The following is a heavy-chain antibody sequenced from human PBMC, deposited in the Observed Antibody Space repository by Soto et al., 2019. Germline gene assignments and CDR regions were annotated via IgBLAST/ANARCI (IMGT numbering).Heavy chain of an antibody. CDR1: GYTFTSYY. V-gene: IGHV1-46*01. CDR2: INPSGGST. D-gene: IGHD3-22*01. Sequence: QVQLVQSGAEVKKPGASVKVSCKASGYTFTSYYMHWVRQAPGQGLEWMGIINPSGGSTSYAQKFQGRVTMTRDTSTSTVYMELSSLGSEDKAVYYCARVGDSSGYYGGGDYWGQGTLVTVSS. J-gene: IGHJ4*02. CDR3: ARVGDSSGYYGGGDY.